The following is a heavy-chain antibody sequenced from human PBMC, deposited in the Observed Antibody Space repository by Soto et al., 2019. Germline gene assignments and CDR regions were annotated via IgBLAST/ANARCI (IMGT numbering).Heavy chain of an antibody. CDR3: ARVDLMVYAFDAFDI. J-gene: IGHJ3*02. CDR2: ISGSGGST. D-gene: IGHD2-8*01. CDR1: GFTFSSYA. V-gene: IGHV3-23*01. Sequence: GGSLRLSCAASGFTFSSYAMSWVRQAPGKGLEWVSAISGSGGSTYYADSVKGRFTISRDNSKNTLYLQMNSLRAEDTAVYYCARVDLMVYAFDAFDIWGQGTMVTVSS.